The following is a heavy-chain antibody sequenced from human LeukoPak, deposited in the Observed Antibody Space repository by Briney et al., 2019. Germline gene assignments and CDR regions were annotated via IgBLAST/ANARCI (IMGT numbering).Heavy chain of an antibody. V-gene: IGHV3-48*03. CDR3: AGSAYYRDFDY. Sequence: SGGSLRLSCAASGFTFSSYEMNWVRQAPGKGLEWVSYISSFGSTIYYADSVKGRFTISRDNAKNSLYLQMNSLRAEDTAVYYCAGSAYYRDFDYWGQGTLVTVSS. CDR2: ISSFGSTI. J-gene: IGHJ4*02. D-gene: IGHD3-22*01. CDR1: GFTFSSYE.